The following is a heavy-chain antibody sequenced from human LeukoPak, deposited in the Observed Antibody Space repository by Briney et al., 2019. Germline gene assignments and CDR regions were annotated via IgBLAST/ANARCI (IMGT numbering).Heavy chain of an antibody. Sequence: SETLSLTCAVCGGSFSGYYWSWIRQPPGKGLEWIGEINHSGSTNYNPSLKSRVTISVDTSKNQFSLKLSSVTAADTAVYYCARAPNSGSYHDYWGQGTLVTVSS. D-gene: IGHD1-26*01. V-gene: IGHV4-34*01. CDR3: ARAPNSGSYHDY. J-gene: IGHJ4*02. CDR1: GGSFSGYY. CDR2: INHSGST.